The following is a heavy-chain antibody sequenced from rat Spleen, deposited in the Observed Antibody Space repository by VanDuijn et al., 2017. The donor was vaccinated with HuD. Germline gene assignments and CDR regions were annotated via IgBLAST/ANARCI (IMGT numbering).Heavy chain of an antibody. Sequence: EVQLVESGGGLVQPGRSLKLSCAASGFTFSNYGMHWIRQTPTRGLEWVASISPSGGTTYYRDSVKGRFTISRDTAKSTLYLQMDSLRSEDTATYYCTRDWLYGGYTDWFAYWGQGVMVTVSS. V-gene: IGHV5-19*01. J-gene: IGHJ2*01. D-gene: IGHD1-11*01. CDR1: GFTFSNYG. CDR2: ISPSGGTT. CDR3: TRDWLYGGYTDWFAY.